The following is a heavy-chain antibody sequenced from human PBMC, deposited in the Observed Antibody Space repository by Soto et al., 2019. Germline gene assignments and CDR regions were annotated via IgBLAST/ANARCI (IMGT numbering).Heavy chain of an antibody. Sequence: QLQLQESGSGLVKPSQTLSLTCAASCASISSGVYSWSWLRQPPVQGLEWIGYIEHSWSTNYNPSIKTPFTLSVDRSKNRFSLKLSSVTAADTDVYYGARGQVVAAQHWGQGTMVTVSA. CDR3: ARGQVVAAQH. V-gene: IGHV4-30-2*01. CDR2: IEHSWST. CDR1: CASISSGVYS. J-gene: IGHJ4*02. D-gene: IGHD2-15*01.